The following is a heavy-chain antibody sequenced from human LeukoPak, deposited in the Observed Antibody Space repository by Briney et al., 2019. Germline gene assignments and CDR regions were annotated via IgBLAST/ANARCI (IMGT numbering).Heavy chain of an antibody. V-gene: IGHV3-23*01. CDR3: AKELRPGDVSSDY. CDR1: GFTFSNYA. CDR2: IGLGGGT. J-gene: IGHJ4*02. Sequence: GGSLRLSCAASGFTFSNYAMTWVRQAPGRGLEWVSAIGLGGGTYYADSVKGRFTISRDNSQNTLYLQMNSLRAEDTALYYCAKELRPGDVSSDYWGQGTLVTVSS. D-gene: IGHD4-17*01.